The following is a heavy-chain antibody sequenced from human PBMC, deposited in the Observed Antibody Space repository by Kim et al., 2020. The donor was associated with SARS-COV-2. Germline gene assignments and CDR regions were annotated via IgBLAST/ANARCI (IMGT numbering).Heavy chain of an antibody. CDR3: ARDYYDSVRLSFYGMDV. Sequence: LKSRVTISVDTSKNQFSLKLSSVTAADTAVYYCARDYYDSVRLSFYGMDVWGQGTTVTVSS. D-gene: IGHD3-22*01. V-gene: IGHV4-31*02. J-gene: IGHJ6*02.